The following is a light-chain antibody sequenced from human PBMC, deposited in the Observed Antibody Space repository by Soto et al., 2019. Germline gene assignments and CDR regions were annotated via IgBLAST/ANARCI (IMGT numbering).Light chain of an antibody. J-gene: IGKJ5*01. CDR2: DAS. CDR1: QSVSRY. V-gene: IGKV3-11*01. CDR3: QQRSNWPPT. Sequence: EIVLTQSPATLSLSPGERATLSCRASQSVSRYLAWYQQKPGQAPRLLFYDASNRATGIPARFSGGGSETDFTLTISSLEPEDFAVYYCQQRSNWPPTFGQGTRLEIK.